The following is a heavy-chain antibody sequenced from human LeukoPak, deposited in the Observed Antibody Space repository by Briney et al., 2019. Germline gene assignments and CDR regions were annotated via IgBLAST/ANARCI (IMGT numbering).Heavy chain of an antibody. V-gene: IGHV1-2*06. CDR1: GYSFADYY. Sequence: ASVKVSCKASGYSFADYYIHWVRQAPGQGLEWMGRINPKSGGTDYAQKFQGRVTMTRDTSTSTVYMELSSLRSEDTAVYYCARDKAAMAIDYWGQGTLVTVSS. D-gene: IGHD5-18*01. CDR2: INPKSGGT. CDR3: ARDKAAMAIDY. J-gene: IGHJ4*02.